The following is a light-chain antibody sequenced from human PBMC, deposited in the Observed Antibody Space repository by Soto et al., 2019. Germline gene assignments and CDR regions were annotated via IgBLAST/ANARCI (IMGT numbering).Light chain of an antibody. V-gene: IGKV3-15*01. CDR3: QQYKNWPLT. J-gene: IGKJ1*01. Sequence: IVITQSPSSLSVSPGERATLTCRASQSVSTTLAWYQQKPGQAPRLLIYGASTRATGIPARFSGRGSGTEFTHTISSLQSEDCAVYYCQQYKNWPLTFGQGTKVDI. CDR1: QSVSTT. CDR2: GAS.